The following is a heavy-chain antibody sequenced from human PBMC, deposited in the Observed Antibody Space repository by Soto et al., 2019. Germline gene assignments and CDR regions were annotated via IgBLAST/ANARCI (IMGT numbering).Heavy chain of an antibody. CDR2: IYHSGST. D-gene: IGHD2-21*02. Sequence: PSETLSLTCAVSGGSISSGGYSWSWIRQPPGKGLEWIGYIYHSGSTYYNPSLKSRVTISVDRSKNQFSLKLSSVTAADTAVYYCARAENCGGDCFYFDYWGQGTLVTVSS. CDR3: ARAENCGGDCFYFDY. CDR1: GGSISSGGYS. V-gene: IGHV4-30-2*01. J-gene: IGHJ4*02.